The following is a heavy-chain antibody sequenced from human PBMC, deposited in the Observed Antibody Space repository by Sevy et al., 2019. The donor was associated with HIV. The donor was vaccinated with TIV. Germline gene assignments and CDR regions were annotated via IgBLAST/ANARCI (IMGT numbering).Heavy chain of an antibody. Sequence: SETLSLTCTVSGGSISSSSYYWGWIRQPPGKGLEWIGSIYYSGSTYYNPSLKSRVTISVDTSKNQFSLKLSSVTAADTAGYYCGSRPAYSGMDVWGQGTTVTVSS. J-gene: IGHJ6*02. CDR1: GGSISSSSYY. CDR2: IYYSGST. D-gene: IGHD6-6*01. CDR3: GSRPAYSGMDV. V-gene: IGHV4-39*01.